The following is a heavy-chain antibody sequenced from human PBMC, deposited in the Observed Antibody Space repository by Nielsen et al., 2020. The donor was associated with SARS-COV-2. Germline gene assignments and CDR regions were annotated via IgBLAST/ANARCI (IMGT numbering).Heavy chain of an antibody. CDR3: ARDSDFWSAPRHGMDV. Sequence: SVKVSCKASGDTFSSYAISWVRQAPGQGLEWMGGIIPIFGTANYAQKFQGRVTITADESTSTAYMELSSPRSEDTAVYYCARDSDFWSAPRHGMDVWGQGTTVTVSS. J-gene: IGHJ6*02. V-gene: IGHV1-69*13. CDR1: GDTFSSYA. D-gene: IGHD3-3*01. CDR2: IIPIFGTA.